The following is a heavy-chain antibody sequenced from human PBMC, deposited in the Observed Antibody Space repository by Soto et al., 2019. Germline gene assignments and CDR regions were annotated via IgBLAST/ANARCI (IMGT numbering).Heavy chain of an antibody. CDR2: INAGNGNT. CDR1: GYTFTSYA. V-gene: IGHV1-3*01. D-gene: IGHD6-13*01. CDR3: ARGGWGLAALFDY. J-gene: IGHJ4*02. Sequence: QVQLVQSGAEVKKPGASVKVSCKASGYTFTSYAMHWVRQAPGQRLEWMGWINAGNGNTKYSQKFQGRVTITRDTSARTAYMELSSLRSEDTAVYYCARGGWGLAALFDYWGQGTLVTVSS.